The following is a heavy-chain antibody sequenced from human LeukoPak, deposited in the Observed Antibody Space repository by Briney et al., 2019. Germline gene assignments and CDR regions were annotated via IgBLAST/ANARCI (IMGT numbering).Heavy chain of an antibody. CDR1: GFTFSTYW. D-gene: IGHD6-13*01. CDR2: IKQDGSEK. CDR3: AKDSGSSSWEDYFDY. V-gene: IGHV3-7*01. Sequence: PGGSLRLSCAASGFTFSTYWMNWVRQAPGKGLEWVANIKQDGSEKYYVDSVKGRFTISRDNAKNSLYLQMNSLRAEDTAVYYCAKDSGSSSWEDYFDYWGQGTLVTVSS. J-gene: IGHJ4*02.